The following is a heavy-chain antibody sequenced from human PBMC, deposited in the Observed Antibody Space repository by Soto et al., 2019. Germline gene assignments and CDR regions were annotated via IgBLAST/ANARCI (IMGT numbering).Heavy chain of an antibody. CDR1: GFTFSNAW. CDR3: TTGNCSSTSCYPFDY. V-gene: IGHV3-15*01. CDR2: IKSKTDGGKT. J-gene: IGHJ4*02. Sequence: GGSLRLSCAASGFTFSNAWMSWVRQAPGKGLEWVGRIKSKTDGGKTDYAAPVKGRFTISRDDSKNTLYLQMNSLKTEDTAVYYCTTGNCSSTSCYPFDYWGQGTLVTVSS. D-gene: IGHD2-2*01.